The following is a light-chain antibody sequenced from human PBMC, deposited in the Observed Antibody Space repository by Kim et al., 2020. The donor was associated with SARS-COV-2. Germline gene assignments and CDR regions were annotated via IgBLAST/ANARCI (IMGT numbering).Light chain of an antibody. CDR1: QSISSGS. CDR3: QQYGRSPRT. CDR2: GAS. J-gene: IGKJ1*01. Sequence: ELVLTQSPGTLSLSPGERATLSCRASQSISSGSLAWYQQKPCQAPRLLIYGASSRATGIPDRFSGSGSGTDFTLTISRLEPEDFAVYSCQQYGRSPRTFGQGTKVDIK. V-gene: IGKV3-20*01.